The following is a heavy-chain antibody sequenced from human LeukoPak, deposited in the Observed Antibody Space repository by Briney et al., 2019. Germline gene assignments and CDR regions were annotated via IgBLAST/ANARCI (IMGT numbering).Heavy chain of an antibody. CDR1: GGSISSYY. V-gene: IGHV4-59*01. J-gene: IGHJ6*03. CDR3: ARGRSSMVRGYYYYYMDV. Sequence: SETLSLICTVSGGSISSYYWSWIRQPPGKGLEWIGYIYYSGSTNYNPSLKSRVTISVDTSKNQFSLKLSSVTAADTAVYYCARGRSSMVRGYYYYYMDVWGKGTTVTISS. CDR2: IYYSGST. D-gene: IGHD3-10*01.